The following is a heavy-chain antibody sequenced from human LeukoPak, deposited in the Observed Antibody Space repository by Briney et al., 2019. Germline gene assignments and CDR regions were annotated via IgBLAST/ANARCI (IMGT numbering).Heavy chain of an antibody. J-gene: IGHJ4*02. Sequence: GASVTVSCTSSGYTFITYGISWVRQAPGQGLEWMGWISAYNGNTNYAQNLQGRVTMTTDTSTSTAYMELRSLRSDDTAVYYCATINYDSSGYRYYFDYWGQGTLVTVSS. V-gene: IGHV1-18*01. D-gene: IGHD3-22*01. CDR1: GYTFITYG. CDR2: ISAYNGNT. CDR3: ATINYDSSGYRYYFDY.